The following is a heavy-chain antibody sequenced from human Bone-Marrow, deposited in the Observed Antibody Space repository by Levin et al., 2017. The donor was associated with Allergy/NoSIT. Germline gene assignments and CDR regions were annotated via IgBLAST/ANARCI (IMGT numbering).Heavy chain of an antibody. CDR1: GFTFSERG. CDR2: ISISGSNI. D-gene: IGHD3-3*01. V-gene: IGHV3-21*01. CDR3: AREKGDYDFPFDY. J-gene: IGHJ4*02. Sequence: GGSLRLSCAASGFTFSERGMSWVRQAPGKGLEWVSSISISGSNIYYGDSVKGRFTVSRDNAKRSLYLQLNSLRADDTAVCYCAREKGDYDFPFDYWGQGTLVTVSS.